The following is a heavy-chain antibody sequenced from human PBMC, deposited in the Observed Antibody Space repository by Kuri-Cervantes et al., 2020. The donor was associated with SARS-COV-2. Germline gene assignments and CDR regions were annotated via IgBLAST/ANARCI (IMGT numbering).Heavy chain of an antibody. Sequence: GESLKISCAASGFTFSSYAMSWVRQAPGKGLEWVSAISGSGGSTYYAVSVKGRFTISRDNSKNTLYLQMNSLRAEDTAVYYWAKDLGRPNWFDPWGQGTLVTVSS. CDR1: GFTFSSYA. CDR2: ISGSGGST. J-gene: IGHJ5*02. CDR3: AKDLGRPNWFDP. V-gene: IGHV3-23*01.